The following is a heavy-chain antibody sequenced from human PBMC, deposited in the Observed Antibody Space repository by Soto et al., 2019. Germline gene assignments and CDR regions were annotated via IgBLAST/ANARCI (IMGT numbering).Heavy chain of an antibody. Sequence: GSLRLSCAASGFTVSNNYMSWVRQAPGKGLEYVSVIYSGGGTYYADSVKGRFTISRDNSKNTLYLQMNSLRAEDTAVYYCAKESHNYDILTGYYSPYFDFWGQGILVTVSS. J-gene: IGHJ4*02. V-gene: IGHV3-66*01. D-gene: IGHD3-9*01. CDR1: GFTVSNNY. CDR2: IYSGGGT. CDR3: AKESHNYDILTGYYSPYFDF.